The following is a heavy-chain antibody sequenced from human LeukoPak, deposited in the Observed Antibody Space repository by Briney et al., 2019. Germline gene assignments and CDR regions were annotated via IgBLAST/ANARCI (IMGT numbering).Heavy chain of an antibody. CDR3: ARCLYYYDTSGYYQYYFDY. CDR2: ISSSSSYI. Sequence: GGSLRLSCAASGFTFSSYCMNWVRQAPGKGLEWVSSISSSSSYIYYADSVKGRFTISRDNAKNSLYLQMNSLRAEDTAVYYCARCLYYYDTSGYYQYYFDYWGQGTLVTVSS. CDR1: GFTFSSYC. V-gene: IGHV3-21*01. J-gene: IGHJ4*02. D-gene: IGHD3-22*01.